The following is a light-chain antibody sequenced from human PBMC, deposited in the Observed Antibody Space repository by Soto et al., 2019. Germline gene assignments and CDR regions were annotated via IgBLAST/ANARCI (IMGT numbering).Light chain of an antibody. CDR3: QKHNRVPWR. J-gene: IGKJ1*01. Sequence: DIQMTQSPSSLSASVGYRVTITCRARQCISNALAWYQHKPGKVPNLLIYAASTLQTRVPSRFSGSGPGTDFTLTITTLQTGDVATNYCQKHNRVPWRFGNGSKVEIK. V-gene: IGKV1-27*01. CDR2: AAS. CDR1: QCISNA.